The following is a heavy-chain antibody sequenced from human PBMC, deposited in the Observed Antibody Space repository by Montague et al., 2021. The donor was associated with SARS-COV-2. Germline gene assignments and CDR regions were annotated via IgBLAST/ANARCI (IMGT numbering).Heavy chain of an antibody. CDR2: IYHSGGT. Sequence: SETLSLTCAVSAGSISSSNWWSWVRQPPGKGLEWIAEIYHSGGTNYNPSLKSRVTISVDKSKNQFPLKLSSATAADTAVYYCARIPFGYYGMDVWGQGTTVTVSS. CDR3: ARIPFGYYGMDV. D-gene: IGHD3-16*01. V-gene: IGHV4-4*02. CDR1: AGSISSSNW. J-gene: IGHJ6*02.